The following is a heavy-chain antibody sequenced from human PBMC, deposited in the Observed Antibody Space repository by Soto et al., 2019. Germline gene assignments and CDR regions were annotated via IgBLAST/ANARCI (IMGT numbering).Heavy chain of an antibody. CDR3: ARDPGGDFGYFDY. V-gene: IGHV3-21*01. CDR1: GFTFSPYS. J-gene: IGHJ4*02. Sequence: PGGSLRLSCAASGFTFSPYSMNWVRQAPGKGLEWVSSISSSSSYIYYADSVKGRFTISRDNAENSLYLQLNSLRAEDTAVYYCARDPGGDFGYFDYWGQGTLVTVSS. CDR2: ISSSSSYI. D-gene: IGHD3-3*01.